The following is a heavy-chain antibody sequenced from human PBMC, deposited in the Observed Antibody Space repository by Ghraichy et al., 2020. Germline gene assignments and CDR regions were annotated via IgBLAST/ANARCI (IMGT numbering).Heavy chain of an antibody. Sequence: ASVKVSCKASGYTFTSYGISWVRQAPGQGLEWMGWISAYNGNTNYAQKLQGRVTMTTDTSTSTAYMELRSLRSDDTAVYYCARGPYYYDSSGYYYIFADYFDYWGQGTLVTVSS. CDR2: ISAYNGNT. J-gene: IGHJ4*02. CDR1: GYTFTSYG. D-gene: IGHD3-22*01. CDR3: ARGPYYYDSSGYYYIFADYFDY. V-gene: IGHV1-18*01.